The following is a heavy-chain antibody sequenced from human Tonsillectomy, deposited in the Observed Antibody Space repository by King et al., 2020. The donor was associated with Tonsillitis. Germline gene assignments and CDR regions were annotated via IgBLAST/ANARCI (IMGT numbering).Heavy chain of an antibody. V-gene: IGHV1-69*01. J-gene: IGHJ4*02. Sequence: QLVQSGAEVKKPGSSVKVSCKASGGTFSSYAISWVRQAPGQGLEWMGGYIPIFGTANYAQKIQGRVTITGDETTSTAYMELSSLRSEDTAVYYCARRLYYGSGRDYWGQGTLVTVSS. D-gene: IGHD3-10*01. CDR2: YIPIFGTA. CDR3: ARRLYYGSGRDY. CDR1: GGTFSSYA.